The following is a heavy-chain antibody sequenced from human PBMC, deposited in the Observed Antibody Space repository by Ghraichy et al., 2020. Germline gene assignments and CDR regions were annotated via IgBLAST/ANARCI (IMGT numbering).Heavy chain of an antibody. Sequence: GGSLRLSCAASGFTFSSYAMSWVRQAPGKGLEWVSAISGSGGSTYYADSVKGRFTISRDNSKNTLYLQMNSLRAEDTAVYYCAKEGLRFLEWLLQDYYYGMDVWGQGTTVTVSS. CDR3: AKEGLRFLEWLLQDYYYGMDV. CDR2: ISGSGGST. CDR1: GFTFSSYA. J-gene: IGHJ6*02. D-gene: IGHD3-3*01. V-gene: IGHV3-23*01.